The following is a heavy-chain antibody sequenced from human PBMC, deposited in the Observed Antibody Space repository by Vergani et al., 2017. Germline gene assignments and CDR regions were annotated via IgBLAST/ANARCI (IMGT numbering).Heavy chain of an antibody. CDR2: IRPYTGHT. V-gene: IGHV1-18*01. J-gene: IGHJ3*01. D-gene: IGHD1-1*01. CDR3: ARVAPSNSEVTPTAFDV. CDR1: SHTFQTYG. Sequence: QVQLVQSGAELKKPGASVSVSCKGSSHTFQTYGISWVRQAPGKGLEWMAWIRPYTGHTIYAQKFQDRVTMTADTSTNTAYMELRSLISDDTAVYFCARVAPSNSEVTPTAFDVWVQGTMVTVS.